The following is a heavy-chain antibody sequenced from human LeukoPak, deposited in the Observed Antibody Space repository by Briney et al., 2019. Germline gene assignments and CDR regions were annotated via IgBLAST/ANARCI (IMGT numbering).Heavy chain of an antibody. CDR2: INTNTGNP. V-gene: IGHV7-4-1*02. J-gene: IGHJ6*03. CDR3: ARSFVEYSYGWGGYYYYYMDV. Sequence: ASVKVSCKASGYTFTSYAMNWVRQAPGQGLEWMGWINTNTGNPTYAQGFTGRFVFSLDTSVSTAYLQISSLKAEDTAVYYCARSFVEYSYGWGGYYYYYMDVWGKGTTVTVSS. D-gene: IGHD5-18*01. CDR1: GYTFTSYA.